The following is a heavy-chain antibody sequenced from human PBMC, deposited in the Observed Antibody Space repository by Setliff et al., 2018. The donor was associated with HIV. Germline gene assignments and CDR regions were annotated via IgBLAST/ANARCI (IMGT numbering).Heavy chain of an antibody. J-gene: IGHJ4*02. D-gene: IGHD3-22*01. Sequence: GSLRLSCAASGFSFSNAGMSWVRQAPGKGLEWIGLIKKKVDGGTTDYAAPVKGRFDISRDDSTNTVYLQMNSLKIEDTATYYCTTTFAAYDSSNWGQGTLVTVS. V-gene: IGHV3-15*01. CDR3: TTTFAAYDSSN. CDR2: IKKKVDGGTT. CDR1: GFSFSNAG.